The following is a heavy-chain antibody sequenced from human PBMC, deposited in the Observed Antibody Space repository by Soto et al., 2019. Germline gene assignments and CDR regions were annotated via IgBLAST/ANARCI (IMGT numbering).Heavy chain of an antibody. CDR2: ISSSSTI. V-gene: IGHV3-48*01. CDR3: VKILQYSYGLPH. CDR1: GFTFSSYS. J-gene: IGHJ4*02. Sequence: GGSLRLSCAASGFTFSSYSMNWVRQAPGKGLEWVSYISSSSTIYYADSVKGRFTISRDNAKNTLYLQMSSLRAEDTAVYYCVKILQYSYGLPHWGQGTLVTVSS. D-gene: IGHD5-18*01.